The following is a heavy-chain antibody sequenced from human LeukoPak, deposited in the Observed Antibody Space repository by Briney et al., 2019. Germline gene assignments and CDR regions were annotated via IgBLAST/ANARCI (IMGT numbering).Heavy chain of an antibody. J-gene: IGHJ6*02. Sequence: KTSETLSLTCTVSGGSISSGGYYWSWIRQHPGKGLEWIGYIYYSGNTYYSPSLKSRVTISADTSKNQFSLNLSAVTAADAATYYCARHVATNYYYNYYGLDVWGQGTTVTVSS. CDR2: IYYSGNT. V-gene: IGHV4-31*03. D-gene: IGHD3-10*02. CDR1: GGSISSGGYY. CDR3: ARHVATNYYYNYYGLDV.